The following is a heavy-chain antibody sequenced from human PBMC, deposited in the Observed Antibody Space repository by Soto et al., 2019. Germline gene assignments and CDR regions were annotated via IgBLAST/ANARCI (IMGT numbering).Heavy chain of an antibody. CDR2: IIPILGIA. CDR1: GGTFSSYT. Sequence: SVKVSCKASGGTFSSYTISWVRQAPGQGLEWMGRIIPILGIANYAQKFQGRVTITADKSTSTAYMELSSLRSEDTAVYYCARDSDGAKLGAYWYFDLWGRGTLVTVSS. V-gene: IGHV1-69*04. D-gene: IGHD7-27*01. J-gene: IGHJ2*01. CDR3: ARDSDGAKLGAYWYFDL.